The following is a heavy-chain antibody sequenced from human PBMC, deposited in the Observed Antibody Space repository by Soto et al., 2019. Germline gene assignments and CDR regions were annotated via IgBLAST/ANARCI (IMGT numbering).Heavy chain of an antibody. J-gene: IGHJ4*02. Sequence: PGGSLRLSCAGSGLTVSANFMSWVRQAPGKGLEWVSVVYSGGITNYADSVKGRFTISRDNSKNTLYLQLNSLRAEDTAVYYCARVSCSSTSCYGIDYWGQGTPVTVSS. CDR3: ARVSCSSTSCYGIDY. V-gene: IGHV3-66*01. D-gene: IGHD2-2*01. CDR2: VYSGGIT. CDR1: GLTVSANF.